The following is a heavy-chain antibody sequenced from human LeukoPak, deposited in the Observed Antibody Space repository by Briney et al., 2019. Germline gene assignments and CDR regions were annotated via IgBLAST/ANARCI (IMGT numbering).Heavy chain of an antibody. CDR1: GFTFSSYA. V-gene: IGHV3-23*01. J-gene: IGHJ4*02. Sequence: GGSLRLACAASGFTFSSYAMSWVRQAPGKGLEWVSSISGSGGSTYHADSVKGRFTISRDNSKNTLYLQMNSLRAEDSAVYYCAKVGYYDSSGYYYYFDYWGQGTLVTVSS. CDR3: AKVGYYDSSGYYYYFDY. CDR2: ISGSGGST. D-gene: IGHD3-22*01.